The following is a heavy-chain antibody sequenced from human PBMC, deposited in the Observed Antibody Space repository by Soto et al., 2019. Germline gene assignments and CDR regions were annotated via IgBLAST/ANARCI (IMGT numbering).Heavy chain of an antibody. V-gene: IGHV4-34*01. CDR2: INHSGST. CDR3: ARGGYSGYAR. D-gene: IGHD5-12*01. Sequence: QVQLQQWGAGLLKPSETLSLTCAVYGGSFSGYYWSWIRQPPGKGLEWIGEINHSGSTNYNPSLKSRVTISVDTSKNQFSRKLSSVTAADTAVYYCARGGYSGYARWGQGTLVTVSS. J-gene: IGHJ4*02. CDR1: GGSFSGYY.